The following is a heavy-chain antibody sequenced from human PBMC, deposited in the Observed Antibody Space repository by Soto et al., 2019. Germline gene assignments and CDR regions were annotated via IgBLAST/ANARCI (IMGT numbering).Heavy chain of an antibody. D-gene: IGHD1-1*01. CDR3: ASWREPEHAFDV. Sequence: DVQLVESGGGLIRPGGSLRLSCAASGLTIRGKTYMTWGRQAPGKGLEWLSAFYSEDCTFYADSVKGRFTLSRDYSKNTVYLQLNTVTPEDAAVYYCASWREPEHAFDVGGQGTVDTVSS. V-gene: IGHV3-53*01. CDR1: GLTIRGKTY. J-gene: IGHJ3*01. CDR2: FYSEDCT.